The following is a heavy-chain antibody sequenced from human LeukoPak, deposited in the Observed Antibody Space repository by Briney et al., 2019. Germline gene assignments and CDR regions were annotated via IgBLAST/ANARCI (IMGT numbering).Heavy chain of an antibody. V-gene: IGHV3-74*01. Sequence: GGSLRLSCAASGFTFSGYWMNWVRQAPGKGLEWVASVNRGGSEAGYVDSVKARFTISRDDAKNSVSLQMNSLRAEDTAVYYCARADYGDYPVYYSMDAWGQGTTVTVSS. D-gene: IGHD4-17*01. J-gene: IGHJ6*02. CDR1: GFTFSGYW. CDR2: VNRGGSEA. CDR3: ARADYGDYPVYYSMDA.